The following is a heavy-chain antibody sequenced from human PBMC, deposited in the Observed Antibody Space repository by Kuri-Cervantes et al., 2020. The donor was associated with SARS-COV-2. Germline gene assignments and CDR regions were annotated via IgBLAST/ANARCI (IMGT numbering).Heavy chain of an antibody. V-gene: IGHV5-10-1*01. CDR2: IDPSDSYT. CDR3: ARLAKMVRGVIGLDY. CDR1: GYSFTSYW. Sequence: GESLKISCKGSGYSFTSYWISWVRQMPGKGLEWMGRIDPSDSYTNYSPSFRGHVTISADKSISTAYLQWSSLKASDTAMYYCARLAKMVRGVIGLDYWGQGTLVTVSS. D-gene: IGHD3-10*01. J-gene: IGHJ4*02.